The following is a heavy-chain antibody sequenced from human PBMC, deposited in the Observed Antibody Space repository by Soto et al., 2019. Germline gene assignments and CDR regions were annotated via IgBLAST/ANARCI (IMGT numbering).Heavy chain of an antibody. Sequence: GGSLRLSCAASGFIVSSYGMHWVRQAPGKGLEWVAVIWYDGSNKYNADSVKGRFTISRDNSKNTLYLQMNSLRADDTAVYYCARDFRDYYGSSGYSWFDPWGQGT. J-gene: IGHJ5*02. CDR2: IWYDGSNK. D-gene: IGHD3-22*01. CDR3: ARDFRDYYGSSGYSWFDP. V-gene: IGHV3-33*01. CDR1: GFIVSSYG.